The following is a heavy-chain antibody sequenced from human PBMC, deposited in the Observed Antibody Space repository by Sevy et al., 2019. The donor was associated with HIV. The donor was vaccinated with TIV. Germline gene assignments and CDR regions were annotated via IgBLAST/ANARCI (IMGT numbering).Heavy chain of an antibody. CDR2: ISYDGTNK. V-gene: IGHV3-30-3*01. D-gene: IGHD6-13*01. Sequence: GGSLRLSCAASRFTFNTYAMHWVRQAPGKGLEWVAFISYDGTNKYYSDSVKGRFTISRDNANNTLYLQMNSLRTEDTAVFYCARDKSSWYYFDSWGQGTLVTVSS. J-gene: IGHJ4*02. CDR1: RFTFNTYA. CDR3: ARDKSSWYYFDS.